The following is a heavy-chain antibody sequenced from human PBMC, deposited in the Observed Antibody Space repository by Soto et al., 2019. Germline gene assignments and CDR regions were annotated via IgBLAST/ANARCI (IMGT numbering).Heavy chain of an antibody. J-gene: IGHJ3*02. Sequence: PGESLKISCAASGFTFSSYAMSWVRQAPGKGLEWVSAISGSGGSTYYADSVKGRFTISRDNSKNTLYLQMNSLRAEDTAVYYCAKDLSFGGVIADAAFDIWGQGTMVTVSS. CDR1: GFTFSSYA. CDR2: ISGSGGST. CDR3: AKDLSFGGVIADAAFDI. D-gene: IGHD3-16*02. V-gene: IGHV3-23*01.